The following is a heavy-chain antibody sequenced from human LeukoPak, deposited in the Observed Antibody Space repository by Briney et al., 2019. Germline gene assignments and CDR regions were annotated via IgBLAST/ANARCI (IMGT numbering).Heavy chain of an antibody. CDR1: GFTVSSNY. V-gene: IGHV3-66*01. J-gene: IGHJ6*02. CDR3: ARSHPEYSSSSADYYYYGMDV. Sequence: GGSLRLSCAASGFTVSSNYMSWVRQAPGKGLEWASVIYSGGSTYYADSVKGRFTISRDNSKNTLYLQMNSLRAEDTAVYYCARSHPEYSSSSADYYYYGMDVWGQGTTVTVSS. CDR2: IYSGGST. D-gene: IGHD6-6*01.